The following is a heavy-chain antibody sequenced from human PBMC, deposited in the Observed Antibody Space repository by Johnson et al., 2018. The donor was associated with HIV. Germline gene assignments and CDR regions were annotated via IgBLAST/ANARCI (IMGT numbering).Heavy chain of an antibody. J-gene: IGHJ3*02. D-gene: IGHD3-22*01. V-gene: IGHV3-11*01. CDR3: AKSLPRHTENSGYYDAFDI. CDR2: ISSSGSTI. CDR1: GFTFSDYY. Sequence: VQLVESGGGLVKPGGSLRLSCAASGFTFSDYYMSWIRQAPGKGLEWVSYISSSGSTIYYADSVRGRLPISRDNLKHTVYRQINRLRTWDTTVYHCAKSLPRHTENSGYYDAFDIWGQGTMVTVSS.